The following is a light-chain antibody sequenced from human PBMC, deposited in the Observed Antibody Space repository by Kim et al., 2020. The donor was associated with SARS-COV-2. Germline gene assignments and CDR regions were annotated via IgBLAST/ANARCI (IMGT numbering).Light chain of an antibody. CDR1: QSIGTR. V-gene: IGKV1-39*01. CDR2: AAS. Sequence: IQMTQSPSSLAASVGDRVTIACRASQSIGTRLNWYQQRPGKAPKLLIYAASSFQSGVPSRFSGTGSGTDFTLTINSLQPEDFATYYCQQSYSTPWLTFGGGTKVEIK. J-gene: IGKJ4*01. CDR3: QQSYSTPWLT.